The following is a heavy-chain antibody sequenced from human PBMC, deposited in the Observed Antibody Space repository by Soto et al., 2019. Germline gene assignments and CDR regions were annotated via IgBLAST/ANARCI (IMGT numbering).Heavy chain of an antibody. CDR1: GYTFTGYY. Sequence: ASVKVSCKASGYTFTGYYMHWVRQAPGQGLEWMGWINPNSGGTNYAQKFQGWVTMTRDTSISTAYMELSRLRSDDTAVYYCARERLGYCSGGSCLDAFDIWGQGTMVTVSS. CDR3: ARERLGYCSGGSCLDAFDI. CDR2: INPNSGGT. D-gene: IGHD2-15*01. V-gene: IGHV1-2*04. J-gene: IGHJ3*02.